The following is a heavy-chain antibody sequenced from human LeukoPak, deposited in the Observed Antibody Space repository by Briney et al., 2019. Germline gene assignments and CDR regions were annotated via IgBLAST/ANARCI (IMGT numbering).Heavy chain of an antibody. D-gene: IGHD3-22*01. J-gene: IGHJ3*02. CDR1: RASFNSTDYC. Sequence: KPSETLSLTCSVSRASFNSTDYCWGWVRLPPGKGLEWIGTIYYRVNTYYNPSLTSRVTISAGTPKKQLSIKLTSANPTVTAVYSCADSTGYLGDDVFDSWVRGTLVTVSS. CDR3: ADSTGYLGDDVFDS. CDR2: IYYRVNT. V-gene: IGHV4-39*01.